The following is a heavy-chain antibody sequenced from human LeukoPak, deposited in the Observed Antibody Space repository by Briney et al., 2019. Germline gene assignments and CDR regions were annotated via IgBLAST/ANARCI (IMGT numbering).Heavy chain of an antibody. CDR1: GYTFTGYY. Sequence: GASVKVSCKASGYTFTGYYMHWVRQAPGQGLEWMGWINPNSGGTNYAQKFQGRVTMTRDTSISTAYMELSRLRSDDTAVYYCARAPLRYFDQYYFDYWGQGTLVTVSS. J-gene: IGHJ4*02. CDR3: ARAPLRYFDQYYFDY. V-gene: IGHV1-2*02. D-gene: IGHD3-9*01. CDR2: INPNSGGT.